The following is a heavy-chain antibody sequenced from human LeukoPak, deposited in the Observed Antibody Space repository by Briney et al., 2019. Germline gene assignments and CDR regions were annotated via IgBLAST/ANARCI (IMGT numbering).Heavy chain of an antibody. CDR1: GFTFSDHV. CDR3: AREVNYYYYMDV. J-gene: IGHJ6*03. V-gene: IGHV3-30*01. CDR2: ISDGGSNT. Sequence: AGGSLRLSCSASGFTFSDHVLHWVRQAPGKGLEWVAIISDGGSNTYYADSVRGRFTVSRDNSKNTLYLQMTSLRVDDTAVYYCAREVNYYYYMDVWGKGTAVTVS. D-gene: IGHD4-11*01.